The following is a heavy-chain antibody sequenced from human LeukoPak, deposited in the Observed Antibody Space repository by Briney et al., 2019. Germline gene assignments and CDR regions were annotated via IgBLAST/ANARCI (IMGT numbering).Heavy chain of an antibody. Sequence: GASLRLSCAASGFTFSSYGMHGVRQAPGKGLEWVAFIRYDRSNKYYADSVKGRFTISRDNSKNTLYLQMNSLRAEDTAVYYCAKGERVLLWFGELLYHYDAFDIWGQGTMVTVSS. V-gene: IGHV3-30*02. D-gene: IGHD3-10*01. J-gene: IGHJ3*02. CDR1: GFTFSSYG. CDR2: IRYDRSNK. CDR3: AKGERVLLWFGELLYHYDAFDI.